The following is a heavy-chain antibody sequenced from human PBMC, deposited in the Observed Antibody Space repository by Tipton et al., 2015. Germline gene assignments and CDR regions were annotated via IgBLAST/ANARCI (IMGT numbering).Heavy chain of an antibody. CDR2: IYPSGST. CDR3: AKSPGGQPLPRGSPYYFGVDG. J-gene: IGHJ6*02. D-gene: IGHD2-21*01. CDR1: SGSIRNYY. Sequence: GLVKPSGTLSLTCTVSSGSIRNYYWSWMRQPPGKGLEWIGYIYPSGSTNYNPSLKSRVTISIDTSKDQFSLKLTSVTAADTAVYYCAKSPGGQPLPRGSPYYFGVDGWGQGTTVIVSS. V-gene: IGHV4-59*01.